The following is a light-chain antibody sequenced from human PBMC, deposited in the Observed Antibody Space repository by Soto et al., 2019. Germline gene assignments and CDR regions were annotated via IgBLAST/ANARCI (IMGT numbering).Light chain of an antibody. CDR2: NTS. CDR3: QQYDSLPPWT. CDR1: QSINSKS. V-gene: IGKV3-20*01. Sequence: EIVLTQSPGTLSLSPGEGATVSCRVSQSINSKSLVWYQRKFGQAPRLLIYNTSSRATGIPDRFSGSGSGTDFTLSISRLEPEDFAVYYCQQYDSLPPWTFGQGTKVDI. J-gene: IGKJ1*01.